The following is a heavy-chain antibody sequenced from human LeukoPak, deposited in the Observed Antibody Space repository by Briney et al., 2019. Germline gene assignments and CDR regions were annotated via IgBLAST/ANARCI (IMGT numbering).Heavy chain of an antibody. J-gene: IGHJ4*02. Sequence: GGSLRLSCAASGFTFSSYGMHWVRQAPGKGLEWVAVISYDGSNKYYADSVKGRFTISRDNSKNTLYLQMNSLRAEDTAVYYCAKDSYFYSSGWYFDYWGQGTLVTVSS. CDR3: AKDSYFYSSGWYFDY. CDR1: GFTFSSYG. CDR2: ISYDGSNK. V-gene: IGHV3-30*18. D-gene: IGHD6-19*01.